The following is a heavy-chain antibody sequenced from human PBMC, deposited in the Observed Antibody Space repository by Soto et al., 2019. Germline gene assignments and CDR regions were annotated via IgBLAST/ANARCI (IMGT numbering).Heavy chain of an antibody. CDR1: GGTFSSYA. J-gene: IGHJ5*02. CDR3: ARDRFEGYSSSWYYFGFDP. Sequence: SSVKVSCKASGGTFSSYAISWVRQAPGQGLEWMGGIIPIFGTANYAQKFQGRVTITADESTSTAYMELSSLRSEDTAVYYCARDRFEGYSSSWYYFGFDPWGQGTLVTVSS. V-gene: IGHV1-69*13. CDR2: IIPIFGTA. D-gene: IGHD6-13*01.